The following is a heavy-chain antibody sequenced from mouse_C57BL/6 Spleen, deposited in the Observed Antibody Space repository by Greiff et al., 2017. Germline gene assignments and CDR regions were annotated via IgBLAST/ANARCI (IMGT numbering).Heavy chain of an antibody. V-gene: IGHV1-64*01. Sequence: QVHVKQPGAELVKPGASVKLSCKASGYTFTSYWMHWVKQRPGQGLEWIGMIHPNSGSTNYNEKFKSKATLTVDKSSSTAYMQLSSLTSEDSAVYYCARSIDYGNQRDFDYWGQGTTLTVSS. CDR3: ARSIDYGNQRDFDY. J-gene: IGHJ2*01. D-gene: IGHD2-1*01. CDR1: GYTFTSYW. CDR2: IHPNSGST.